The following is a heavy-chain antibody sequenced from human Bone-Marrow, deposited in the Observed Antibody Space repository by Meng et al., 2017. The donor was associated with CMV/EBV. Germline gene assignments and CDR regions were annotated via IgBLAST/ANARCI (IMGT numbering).Heavy chain of an antibody. CDR2: INSDGSST. D-gene: IGHD6-13*01. Sequence: GESLKISCAASGFTFSSYWMHWVRQAPGKGLVWVSRINSDGSSTSYADSVKGRFTISRDNAKNTLYLQMNSLRAEDTAVYYCARDQGSSWYWGCAFDIWVQGTMVTVSS. J-gene: IGHJ3*02. CDR3: ARDQGSSWYWGCAFDI. V-gene: IGHV3-74*01. CDR1: GFTFSSYW.